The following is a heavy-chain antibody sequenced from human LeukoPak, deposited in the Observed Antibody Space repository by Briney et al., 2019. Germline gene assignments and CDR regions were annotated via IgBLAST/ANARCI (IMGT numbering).Heavy chain of an antibody. CDR3: ARAYGSGTSYHPDY. D-gene: IGHD3-10*01. CDR1: GYTFTAYY. V-gene: IGHV1-2*02. Sequence: AASVKVSCKASGYTFTAYYMHWVRQAPGQGLEWMGWINPNSGDTNSSQKLQDRVTLTRDTSISTAYMELSSLTSDDTAVYYCARAYGSGTSYHPDYWGQGTLVTVSS. J-gene: IGHJ4*02. CDR2: INPNSGDT.